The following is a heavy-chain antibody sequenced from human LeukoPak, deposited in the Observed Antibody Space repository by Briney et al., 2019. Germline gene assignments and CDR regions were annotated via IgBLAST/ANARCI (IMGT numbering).Heavy chain of an antibody. CDR3: AREPHYYGSGTYSWFDP. J-gene: IGHJ5*02. V-gene: IGHV3-21*01. CDR2: ISSSSSYI. Sequence: GGSLRLSCAASGFTFSSYSMNWVRQAPGKGLEWVSSISSSSSYIYYADSVKGRFTISRDNAKNSLYLQMNSLRAEDTAVYYCAREPHYYGSGTYSWFDPWGQGTLVTVSS. CDR1: GFTFSSYS. D-gene: IGHD3-10*01.